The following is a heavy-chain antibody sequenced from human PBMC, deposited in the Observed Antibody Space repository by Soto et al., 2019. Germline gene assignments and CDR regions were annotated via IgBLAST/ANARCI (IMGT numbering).Heavy chain of an antibody. CDR1: GVTFSSYS. CDR2: ISPDGGEI. J-gene: IGHJ4*02. V-gene: IGHV3-7*01. CDR3: AKGPR. Sequence: GGSLRLSCAAAGVTFSSYSMSWVRRSPEKGPEWVASISPDGGEIYYVDSVKGRFTISRDNTRNSLYLQMNSLRAEDTAVYYCAKGPRWGQGTLVTVSS.